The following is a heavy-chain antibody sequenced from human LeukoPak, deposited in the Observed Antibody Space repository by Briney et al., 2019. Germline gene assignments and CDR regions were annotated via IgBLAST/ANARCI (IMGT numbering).Heavy chain of an antibody. D-gene: IGHD6-19*01. CDR2: MNTNSGNT. CDR3: ARVSRGYSSGWYISNYYYYYMDV. CDR1: GYTFTSYD. V-gene: IGHV1-8*02. Sequence: ASVKVSCKASGYTFTSYDINWVRQATGQGLEWMGWMNTNSGNTGYAQKFQGRVTMTRNTSISTAYMELSSLRSEDTAVYYCARVSRGYSSGWYISNYYYYYMDVWGKGTTVTVSS. J-gene: IGHJ6*03.